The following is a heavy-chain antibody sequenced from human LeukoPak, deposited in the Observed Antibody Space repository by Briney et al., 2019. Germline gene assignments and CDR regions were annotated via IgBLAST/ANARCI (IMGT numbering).Heavy chain of an antibody. Sequence: GGSLRLSCAASGFTFSSYWTSSVRQAPGKGLEWVANIRQDGSEKYYVDSVKGRFTISRDNAKNSLYLQMNSLRAEDTAVYYCARGALEFGYSSGWYRRLSWFDPWGQGTLVTVSS. CDR1: GFTFSSYW. CDR2: IRQDGSEK. V-gene: IGHV3-7*01. D-gene: IGHD6-19*01. J-gene: IGHJ5*02. CDR3: ARGALEFGYSSGWYRRLSWFDP.